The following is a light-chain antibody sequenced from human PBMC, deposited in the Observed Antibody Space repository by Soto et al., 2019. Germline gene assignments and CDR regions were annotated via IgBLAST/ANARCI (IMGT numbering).Light chain of an antibody. V-gene: IGKV1-39*01. CDR2: AAS. J-gene: IGKJ1*01. CDR3: QQSYGTPWT. CDR1: QIINHY. Sequence: DIQMTQAPSSLSASVGDRVTITCRASQIINHYLNWYQTRLGKALKLQTYAASPLQSGVPSRFRGSASGTDFTLTISGLQPEDFGTYFCQQSYGTPWTFGQGTKVEI.